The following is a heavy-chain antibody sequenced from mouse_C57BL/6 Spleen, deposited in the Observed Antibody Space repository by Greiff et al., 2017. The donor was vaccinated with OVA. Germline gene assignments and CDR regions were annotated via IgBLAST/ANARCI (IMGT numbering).Heavy chain of an antibody. CDR2: FRSGSSTI. CDR1: GFPFSDYG. D-gene: IGHD2-12*01. CDR3: AKIRRGAYYAMDY. Sequence: EVQGVESGGGLVKPGGSLKLSCAASGFPFSDYGMHWVRQAPEKGLGWVAYFRSGSSTINYADTVKGRFTISRENAKNTLFLQMTSLRSEDTAMYYCAKIRRGAYYAMDYWGQGTSVTVSS. V-gene: IGHV5-17*01. J-gene: IGHJ4*01.